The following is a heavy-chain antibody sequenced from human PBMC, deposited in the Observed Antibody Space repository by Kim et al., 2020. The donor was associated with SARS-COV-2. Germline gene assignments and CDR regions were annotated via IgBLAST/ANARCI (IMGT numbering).Heavy chain of an antibody. CDR3: ARSYTTGTTQIFGY. CDR1: GYTFTSYA. D-gene: IGHD1-1*01. CDR2: INAGNGNT. J-gene: IGHJ4*02. V-gene: IGHV1-3*01. Sequence: ASVKVSCKASGYTFTSYAMHWVRQAPGQRLEWMGWINAGNGNTKYSQKFQGRVTITRDTSASTAYMELSSLRSEDTAVYYCARSYTTGTTQIFGYWGQGTLVTVSS.